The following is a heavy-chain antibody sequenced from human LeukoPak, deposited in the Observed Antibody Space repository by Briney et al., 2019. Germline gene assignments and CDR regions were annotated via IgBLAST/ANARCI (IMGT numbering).Heavy chain of an antibody. CDR2: INHSGST. Sequence: SETLSLTCAVYGGSFSGYYWSWIRQPPGKGLEWIGEINHSGSTNYNPSLKSRVTISVDTSNNQFSLKLSFVTAADTAIYYCARGWGPAYCGGDCHRHFDYWGQGALVTVSS. D-gene: IGHD2-21*02. V-gene: IGHV4-34*01. CDR3: ARGWGPAYCGGDCHRHFDY. CDR1: GGSFSGYY. J-gene: IGHJ4*02.